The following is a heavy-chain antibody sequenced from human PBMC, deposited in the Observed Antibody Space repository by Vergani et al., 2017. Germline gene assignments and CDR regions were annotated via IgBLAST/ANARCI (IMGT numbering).Heavy chain of an antibody. CDR1: GFTFSSYA. CDR2: ISGSGGST. J-gene: IGHJ6*03. V-gene: IGHV3-23*01. CDR3: AKALIKQLVFDYYYMDV. Sequence: EVQLLESGGGLVQPGGSLRLSCAASGFTFSSYAMRWVRQAPGKGLEWVSGISGSGGSTYYADSVKDRFTISRDNSKNTLYLQMNSLRAEDTAVYYCAKALIKQLVFDYYYMDVWGKGTTVTVSS. D-gene: IGHD6-13*01.